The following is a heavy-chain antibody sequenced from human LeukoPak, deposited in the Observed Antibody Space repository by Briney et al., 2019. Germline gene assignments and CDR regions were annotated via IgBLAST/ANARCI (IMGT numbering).Heavy chain of an antibody. CDR3: ARAGLMEEGLDY. J-gene: IGHJ4*02. Sequence: SETLSLTCTVSGGSISGYYWSWIRQPPGKGLEWIGYIYYSGSTNYNPSLKSRVTISVDTSKNQFSLKLSSVTAADTAVYYCARAGLMEEGLDYWGQGTLVTVSS. CDR1: GGSISGYY. CDR2: IYYSGST. V-gene: IGHV4-59*01. D-gene: IGHD2-8*01.